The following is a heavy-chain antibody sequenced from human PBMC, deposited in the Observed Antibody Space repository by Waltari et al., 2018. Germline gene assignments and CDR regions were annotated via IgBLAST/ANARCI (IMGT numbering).Heavy chain of an antibody. J-gene: IGHJ2*01. V-gene: IGHV4-39*06. CDR1: GDSVTSSAYQ. Sequence: ESGPGLVRPSDTLSLTCTVSGDSVTSSAYQWAWIRRPPGKALQWLGSVQYKASPFYNPALRGRVTISVEPSTNQFVLKVNSVTAIDTAVYYCARDSSDFKWFFDVWGRGSLVNVSS. CDR3: ARDSSDFKWFFDV. CDR2: VQYKASP.